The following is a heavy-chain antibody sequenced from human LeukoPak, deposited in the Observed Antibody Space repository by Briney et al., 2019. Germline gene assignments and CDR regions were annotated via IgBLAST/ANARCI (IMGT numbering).Heavy chain of an antibody. Sequence: SVKVSCKASGGTFSSYAISWVRQAPGQGLEWMGRIIPILGIANYAQKFQGRVTITADKSTSTAYMELSSLRAEDTAIYYCARGGSVFAYFFDCWGQGTLVTVSS. CDR1: GGTFSSYA. CDR3: ARGGSVFAYFFDC. V-gene: IGHV1-69*04. J-gene: IGHJ4*02. D-gene: IGHD3-10*01. CDR2: IIPILGIA.